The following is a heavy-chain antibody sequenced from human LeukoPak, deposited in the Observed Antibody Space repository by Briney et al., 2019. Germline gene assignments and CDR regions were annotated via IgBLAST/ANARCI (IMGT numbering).Heavy chain of an antibody. CDR1: GYTFTNYY. J-gene: IGHJ5*02. CDR3: ASLLNLATPNWFDP. Sequence: ASVKVSCKASGYTFTNYYMHWVRQAPGQGLEWMGIINPSVDNTNYAQKFQGRLTMTRDTSTSTVYMELSRLRSDDTAVYYCASLLNLATPNWFDPWGQGTLVTVSS. CDR2: INPSVDNT. V-gene: IGHV1-46*01. D-gene: IGHD5-12*01.